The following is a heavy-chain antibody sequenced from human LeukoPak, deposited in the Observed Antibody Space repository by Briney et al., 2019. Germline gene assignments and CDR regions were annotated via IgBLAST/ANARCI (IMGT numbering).Heavy chain of an antibody. D-gene: IGHD2-21*02. V-gene: IGHV3-7*01. CDR1: GFTFSSYW. Sequence: GGSLRLSCAASGFTFSSYWMSWVRQAPGKGLEWVANIKPDGSEKYYVDSVKGRFTISRDNAKNSLFLQMNSLRVEDTATYYCTRDFGSGVVVTAIVDWGQGTLVTVSS. CDR2: IKPDGSEK. J-gene: IGHJ4*02. CDR3: TRDFGSGVVVTAIVD.